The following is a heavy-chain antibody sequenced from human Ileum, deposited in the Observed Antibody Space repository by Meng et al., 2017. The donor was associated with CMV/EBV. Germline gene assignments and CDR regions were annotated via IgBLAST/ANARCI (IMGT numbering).Heavy chain of an antibody. CDR2: ISTYNGNA. CDR3: ARDKAAAHFDY. J-gene: IGHJ4*02. D-gene: IGHD6-13*01. Sequence: ASVKVSCKASGYTFTSYGMSWVRQAPGQGLEWMGWISTYNGNANYAQKLQGRATMTIDTSTSTAYMELRSLRSDDTAVYFCARDKAAAHFDYWGQGTQVTVSS. V-gene: IGHV1-18*01. CDR1: GYTFTSYG.